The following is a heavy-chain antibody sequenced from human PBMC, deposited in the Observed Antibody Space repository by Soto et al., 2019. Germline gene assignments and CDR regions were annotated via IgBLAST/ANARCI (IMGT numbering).Heavy chain of an antibody. CDR3: ARNRAGGLNYYYYMDV. Sequence: EVQLVESGGGLVKPGGSLRLSCVVSGFTFSSCSMNWVRQAPGKGLEWVSSISSSSSYIYYADSVKGRFTISRDNAKNSLYLQMNSLRAEDTAVYYCARNRAGGLNYYYYMDVWGKGTTVTVSS. V-gene: IGHV3-21*01. CDR1: GFTFSSCS. D-gene: IGHD1-26*01. J-gene: IGHJ6*03. CDR2: ISSSSSYI.